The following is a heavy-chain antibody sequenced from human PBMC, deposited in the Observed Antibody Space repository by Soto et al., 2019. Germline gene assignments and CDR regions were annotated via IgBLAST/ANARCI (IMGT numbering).Heavy chain of an antibody. D-gene: IGHD3-3*01. CDR1: GGTLNNYA. CDR2: ILPVSAPP. V-gene: IGHV1-69*13. CDR3: ATDSNYDVSNSF. J-gene: IGHJ4*02. Sequence: GASVKVSCKASGGTLNNYAINWVRQAPGQGLEWMGGILPVSAPPDYAQKFQGRVSITADHSTSTVYMELSRLKSDDTAVYFCATDSNYDVSNSFWGQGTLVTVS.